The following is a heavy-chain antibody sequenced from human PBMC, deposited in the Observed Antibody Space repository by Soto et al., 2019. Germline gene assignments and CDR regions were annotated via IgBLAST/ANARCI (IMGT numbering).Heavy chain of an antibody. Sequence: EVQLVESGGGLVQPGGSLRLSCSASGLTFSSFTMHWVRQAPGKGLEYVSAINSNGGSAYYGDSVKGRFTISRDNPKNTLYLQMSSLRVEDTAVYYCVPNSGWSLRDFDYWGQGTLVTVSS. J-gene: IGHJ4*02. CDR3: VPNSGWSLRDFDY. CDR1: GLTFSSFT. CDR2: INSNGGSA. V-gene: IGHV3-64D*08. D-gene: IGHD6-19*01.